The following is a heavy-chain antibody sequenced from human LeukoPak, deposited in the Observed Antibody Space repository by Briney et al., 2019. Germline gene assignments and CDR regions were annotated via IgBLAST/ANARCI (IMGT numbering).Heavy chain of an antibody. CDR1: GFTFSSYA. J-gene: IGHJ4*02. Sequence: GGSLRLSCAASGFTFSSYAMSWVRQAPGKGLEWVSGITGSGGNTYYADSVKGRFTISRDNSKNTLYLQMNSLRAEDTAVYYCAKVTQLAPFYWGQGTLVTVSS. D-gene: IGHD6-13*01. V-gene: IGHV3-23*01. CDR3: AKVTQLAPFY. CDR2: ITGSGGNT.